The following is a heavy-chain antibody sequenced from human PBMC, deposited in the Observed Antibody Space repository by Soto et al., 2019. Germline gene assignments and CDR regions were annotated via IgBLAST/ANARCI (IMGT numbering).Heavy chain of an antibody. D-gene: IGHD6-6*01. CDR2: VSASGSSK. CDR1: GFTFSTFA. V-gene: IGHV3-23*01. CDR3: AKLPPLPNRSIGPRDDAFDI. J-gene: IGHJ3*02. Sequence: GGSLRLSCGASGFTFSTFAMSWVRQAPGKGLEWVSTVSASGSSKFYADSVRGRFTIYRDNSRQTLYLQMNSLRAEDTAVYYCAKLPPLPNRSIGPRDDAFDIWGQGTMVTVSS.